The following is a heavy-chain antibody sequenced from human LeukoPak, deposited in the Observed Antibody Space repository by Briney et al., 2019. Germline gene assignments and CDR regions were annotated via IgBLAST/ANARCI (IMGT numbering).Heavy chain of an antibody. CDR2: FDVIDAKT. CDR1: GSSLTELS. J-gene: IGHJ4*02. V-gene: IGHV1-24*01. Sequence: GPSVKVSCTVSGSSLTELSLYWVRQAPGKGLEWMGGFDVIDAKTFYAQKFQGRVTMTEDSSTDTAYMELSSLRSDDTAFYYCAAGRPYSLLDYWGQGTLLTVSS. CDR3: AAGRPYSLLDY. D-gene: IGHD5-18*01.